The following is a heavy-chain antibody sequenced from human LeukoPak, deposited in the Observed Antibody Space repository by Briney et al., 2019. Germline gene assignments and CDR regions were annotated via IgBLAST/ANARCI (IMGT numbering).Heavy chain of an antibody. CDR3: GRVHSGSLDY. CDR1: GFTFSNYG. Sequence: PGGSLRLSCGASGFTFSNYGMHWVRQAPGKGLEWVAFIRHDGNNKYYADSVKGRFTISRDISANTLYLQMNNLRAEDTAVYYCGRVHSGSLDYWGQGTLVTVSS. CDR2: IRHDGNNK. V-gene: IGHV3-30*02. J-gene: IGHJ4*02. D-gene: IGHD6-19*01.